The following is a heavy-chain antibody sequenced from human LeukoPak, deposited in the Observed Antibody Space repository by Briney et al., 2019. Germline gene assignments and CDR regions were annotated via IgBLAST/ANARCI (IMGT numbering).Heavy chain of an antibody. CDR3: ARAYCSSTSCYRDYYYGMDV. CDR2: INPNSGGT. V-gene: IGHV1-2*02. J-gene: IGHJ6*02. CDR1: GYTFTGHY. D-gene: IGHD2-2*01. Sequence: ASVKVSCKASGYTFTGHYMHWVRQAPGQGLEWMGWINPNSGGTKYAQKFQGRVTLTRDTSISTAYMELSRLRCDDTAVYYCARAYCSSTSCYRDYYYGMDVWGQGTTVTVSS.